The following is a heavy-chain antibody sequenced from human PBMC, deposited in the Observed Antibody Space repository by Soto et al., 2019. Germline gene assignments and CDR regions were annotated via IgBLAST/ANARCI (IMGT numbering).Heavy chain of an antibody. V-gene: IGHV4-30-2*01. Sequence: ASETLSLTCAVIDGALSSGGYAWTWIRQPPGKGLEWIGHIYLTGITYYNPSLKSRVTLSVDRSKNQFSLTLSSVTAADTAMYYCARLGGYCSGTSCYGYYGMDVWGQGTTVTVSS. CDR1: DGALSSGGYA. CDR3: ARLGGYCSGTSCYGYYGMDV. D-gene: IGHD2-2*01. CDR2: IYLTGIT. J-gene: IGHJ6*02.